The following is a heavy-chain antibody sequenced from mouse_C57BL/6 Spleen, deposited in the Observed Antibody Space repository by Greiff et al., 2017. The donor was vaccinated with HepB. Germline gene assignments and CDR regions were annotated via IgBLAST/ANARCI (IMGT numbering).Heavy chain of an antibody. V-gene: IGHV1-69*01. CDR3: ARSKTDAMDY. CDR1: GYTFTSYW. D-gene: IGHD3-2*01. CDR2: IDPSDSYT. Sequence: VQLQQPGAELVMPGASVKLSCKASGYTFTSYWMHWVKQRPGQGLEWIGEIDPSDSYTNYNQKFKGKSTLTVDKSSSTAYMQLSSLTSEDSAVYYCARSKTDAMDYWGQGTSVTVSS. J-gene: IGHJ4*01.